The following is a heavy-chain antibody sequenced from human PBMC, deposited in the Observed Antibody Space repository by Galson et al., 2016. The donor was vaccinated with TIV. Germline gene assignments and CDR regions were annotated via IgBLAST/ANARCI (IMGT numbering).Heavy chain of an antibody. CDR2: ISSSGDNK. J-gene: IGHJ6*03. Sequence: SLRLSCAASGFTFSDYFMTWIRQAPGKGLEWVSYISSSGDNKYYADSVKGRFTISRGNAKNSLYLQLNNLRAEDTAVYFCARERRYDWNFFYYYYIDVWGKGTTVTVSS. CDR1: GFTFSDYF. V-gene: IGHV3-11*01. D-gene: IGHD1-7*01. CDR3: ARERRYDWNFFYYYYIDV.